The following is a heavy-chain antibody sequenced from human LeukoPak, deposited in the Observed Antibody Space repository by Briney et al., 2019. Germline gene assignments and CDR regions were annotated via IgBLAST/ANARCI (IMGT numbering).Heavy chain of an antibody. CDR1: GFPFSQHG. D-gene: IGHD2-2*01. J-gene: IGHJ2*01. Sequence: PGASRRLSCATSGFPFSQHGYHWVRQAPGKGLEWTALIGVDGNRQYYADSVEGRFTISRDNSRNTLYLQIDSLRAEDTAVYYCVVVLVPSAFWHFDVRGRGTLVTVSS. V-gene: IGHV3-30*02. CDR2: IGVDGNRQ. CDR3: VVVLVPSAFWHFDV.